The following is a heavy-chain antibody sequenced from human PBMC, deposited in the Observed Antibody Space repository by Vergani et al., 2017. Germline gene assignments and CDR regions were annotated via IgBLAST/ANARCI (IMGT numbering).Heavy chain of an antibody. CDR2: ISGSGGTT. V-gene: IGHV3-23*01. J-gene: IGHJ3*02. CDR1: GFTFSTYA. Sequence: EVQLLESGGGLVQTGGSLRLSCAASGFTFSTYAMSWVRPAPGKGLEWVSVISGSGGTTDYADAVKGRFTISRDNSKNTLYLQRNSLRVEDTALYYCAKGGFRNAFDIWGQGTMVTVSS. CDR3: AKGGFRNAFDI.